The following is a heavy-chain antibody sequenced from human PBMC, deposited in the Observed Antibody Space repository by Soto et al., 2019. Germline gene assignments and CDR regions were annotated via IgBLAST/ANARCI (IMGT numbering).Heavy chain of an antibody. V-gene: IGHV1-69*01. CDR1: GGTFSSYA. CDR2: IILIFGTA. CDR3: ATYHRDGSYYSRHAYDY. D-gene: IGHD1-26*01. J-gene: IGHJ4*02. Sequence: QVQLVQSGAEVKKPGSSVKVSCKASGGTFSSYAISWVRQAPGQGLEWMGGIILIFGTANYAQKFQGRVTITADESTSTAYMELSSLRSEDTAVYYCATYHRDGSYYSRHAYDYWGQGTLVTVSS.